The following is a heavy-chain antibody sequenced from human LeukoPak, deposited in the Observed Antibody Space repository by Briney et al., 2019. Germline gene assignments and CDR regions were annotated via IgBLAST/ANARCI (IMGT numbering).Heavy chain of an antibody. CDR3: ARDTSLRSMAFDI. CDR1: GYTFTGHY. V-gene: IGHV1-69*05. D-gene: IGHD2/OR15-2a*01. Sequence: SVKVSCKASGYTFTGHYMHWVRQAPGQGLEWMGGIIPIFGTANYAQKFQGRVTITTDESTSTAYMELSSLRSEDTAVYYCARDTSLRSMAFDIWGQGTMVTVSS. J-gene: IGHJ3*02. CDR2: IIPIFGTA.